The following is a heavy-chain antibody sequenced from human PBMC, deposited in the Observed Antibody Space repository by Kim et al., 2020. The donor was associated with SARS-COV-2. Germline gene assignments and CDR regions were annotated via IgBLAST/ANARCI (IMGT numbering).Heavy chain of an antibody. CDR2: IYYSGNT. V-gene: IGHV4-39*07. J-gene: IGHJ5*02. CDR3: AREFARNWFDP. CDR1: GGSISSSSYY. Sequence: SETLSLTCTVSGGSISSSSYYWGWIRQPPGKGLEWIGIIYYSGNTYYNPSLKSRITISVDTSKNQFSLKLSSVTAADTAVYYCAREFARNWFDPWGQGTL.